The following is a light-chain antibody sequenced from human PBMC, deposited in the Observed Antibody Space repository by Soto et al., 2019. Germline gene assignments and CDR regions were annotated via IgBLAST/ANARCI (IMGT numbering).Light chain of an antibody. Sequence: QSALTQPRSVSGSPGQSVTLSCTGTSSDVGGYHYVSWYQHHPGKAPKIIIYDVNNRPSGVPNRFSGSKSGNTASLTISGLQAEDEADYYCCSYAGSYTVVFGGGTKLTVL. CDR2: DVN. CDR1: SSDVGGYHY. CDR3: CSYAGSYTVV. J-gene: IGLJ2*01. V-gene: IGLV2-11*01.